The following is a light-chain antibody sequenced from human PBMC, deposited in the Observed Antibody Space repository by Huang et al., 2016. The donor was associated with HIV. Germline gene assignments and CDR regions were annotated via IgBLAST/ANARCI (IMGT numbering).Light chain of an antibody. CDR1: QGISKY. CDR3: QKYNSAPLT. Sequence: DIQMTQSPSSLSASVGDRVTITCRASQGISKYLAWYQQKPGKVPKLLIYAASTLQSGVPSRFSGSGSGTDFTLTISSLQPEDVATYYCQKYNSAPLTFGQGTKLEIK. CDR2: AAS. V-gene: IGKV1-27*01. J-gene: IGKJ2*01.